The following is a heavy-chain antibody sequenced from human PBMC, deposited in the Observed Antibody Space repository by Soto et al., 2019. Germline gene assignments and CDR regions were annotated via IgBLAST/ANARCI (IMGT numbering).Heavy chain of an antibody. D-gene: IGHD2-15*01. J-gene: IGHJ6*03. Sequence: SVKLTWEASGFAYTCNDIKRVRQSTEQGLEWMGWMNPNSGNTGYAQKFQGRVTMTRNTSISTAYMELSSLRSEDTAVYYCARAPLLAATRNYYYYMDVWGKGTTVTVS. CDR2: MNPNSGNT. CDR1: GFAYTCND. CDR3: ARAPLLAATRNYYYYMDV. V-gene: IGHV1-8*01.